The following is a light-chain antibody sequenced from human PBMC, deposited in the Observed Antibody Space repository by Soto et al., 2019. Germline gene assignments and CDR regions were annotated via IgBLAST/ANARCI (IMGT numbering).Light chain of an antibody. CDR3: AAWDDTLNGLYV. Sequence: QSVMTQPATASGTPGQRVTISSSGSSSNIGSNTVSWYQHLPGTAPKLLIYSNNQRPSGVPDRFSGSKSGTSASLAISGLQSEDEADYYCAAWDDTLNGLYVFGTGTKVTVL. CDR1: SSNIGSNT. J-gene: IGLJ1*01. V-gene: IGLV1-44*01. CDR2: SNN.